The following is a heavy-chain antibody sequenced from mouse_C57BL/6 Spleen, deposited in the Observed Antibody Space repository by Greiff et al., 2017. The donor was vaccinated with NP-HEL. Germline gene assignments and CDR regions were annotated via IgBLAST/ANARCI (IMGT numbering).Heavy chain of an antibody. V-gene: IGHV1-19*01. CDR1: GYTFTDYY. CDR2: INPYNGGT. CDR3: ARGHDYDGYYFDY. D-gene: IGHD2-4*01. J-gene: IGHJ2*01. Sequence: EVQLQQSGPVLVKPGASVKMSCKASGYTFTDYYMNWVKQSHGKSLEWIGVINPYNGGTSYNQKFKGKATLTVDKSSSTAYMELNSLTSEDSAVYYCARGHDYDGYYFDYWGQVTTLTVSS.